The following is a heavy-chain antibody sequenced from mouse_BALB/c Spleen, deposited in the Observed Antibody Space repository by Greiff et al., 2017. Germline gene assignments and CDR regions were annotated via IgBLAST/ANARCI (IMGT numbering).Heavy chain of an antibody. D-gene: IGHD5-2*01. CDR1: GFTFSDYY. CDR2: ISDGGSYT. J-gene: IGHJ2*01. V-gene: IGHV5-4*02. Sequence: VQGVESGGGLVKPGGSLKLSCAASGFTFSDYYMYWVRQTPEKRLEWVATISDGGSYTYYPDSVKGRFTISRDNAKNNLYLQMSSLKSEDTAMYYCARDGEYAFDYWGQGTTLTVSS. CDR3: ARDGEYAFDY.